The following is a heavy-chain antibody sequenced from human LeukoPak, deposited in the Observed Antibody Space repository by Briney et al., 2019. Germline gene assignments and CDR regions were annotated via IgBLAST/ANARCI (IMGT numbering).Heavy chain of an antibody. J-gene: IGHJ5*02. D-gene: IGHD3-22*01. CDR2: ISGSGGST. CDR3: ARDLGQYYDTSDNWFDP. V-gene: IGHV3-23*01. Sequence: GSLSLSCAASGFPFISYGMSWVRQAPGKGLEWVSAISGSGGSTYYADSVKGRFTISRDNAKNTLYLQMNSLRAEDTAVYYCARDLGQYYDTSDNWFDPWGQGTLVTVSS. CDR1: GFPFISYG.